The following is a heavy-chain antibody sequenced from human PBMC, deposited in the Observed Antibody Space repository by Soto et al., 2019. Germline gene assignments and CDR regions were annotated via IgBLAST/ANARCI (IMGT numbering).Heavy chain of an antibody. CDR1: GYSFTSYW. CDR2: IYPGDSDT. CDR3: ARPDSIVSAPFDP. D-gene: IGHD3-22*01. Sequence: RGESLKISCKGSGYSFTSYWIGWVRQMPGKGLECMGIIYPGDSDTRYSPSFQGQVTISADKSISTAYLQWSSLKASDAAMYYCARPDSIVSAPFDPWGHGAVVTVSS. V-gene: IGHV5-51*01. J-gene: IGHJ5*02.